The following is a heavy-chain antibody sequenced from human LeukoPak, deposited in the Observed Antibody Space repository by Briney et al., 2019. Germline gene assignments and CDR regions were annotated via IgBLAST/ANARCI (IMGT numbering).Heavy chain of an antibody. CDR2: ISSSSSTI. D-gene: IGHD3-16*01. V-gene: IGHV3-48*04. Sequence: PGGSLRLSCAASGFTFSSYSMNWVRQAPGKGLEWVSYISSSSSTIYYADSVKGRFTISRDNAKNSLYLQMNSLRAEDTAVYYCARGGGSWQHDYWGQGTLVTVSS. CDR1: GFTFSSYS. J-gene: IGHJ4*02. CDR3: ARGGGSWQHDY.